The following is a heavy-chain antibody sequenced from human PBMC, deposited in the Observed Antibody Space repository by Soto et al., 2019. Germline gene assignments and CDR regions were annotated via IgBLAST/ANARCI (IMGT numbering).Heavy chain of an antibody. V-gene: IGHV1-69*13. D-gene: IGHD1-26*01. Sequence: SVKVSCKASGGTFSTYGITWVRQASGQGLEWMGGIIPIFGTIKFAQKFQGRLTITPDESTSTVYMELSSMTSEETALYSCASRERVDAFDVWGQGTMVTV. CDR3: ASRERVDAFDV. J-gene: IGHJ3*01. CDR2: IIPIFGTI. CDR1: GGTFSTYG.